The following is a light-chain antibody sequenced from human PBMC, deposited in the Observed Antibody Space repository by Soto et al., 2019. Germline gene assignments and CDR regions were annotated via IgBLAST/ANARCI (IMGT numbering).Light chain of an antibody. CDR1: QSVSSY. CDR2: DAS. J-gene: IGKJ4*01. V-gene: IGKV3-11*01. CDR3: QQGVT. Sequence: EIVLTQSPATLSLSPGERATLSCRASQSVSSYLAWYQQKPGQAPRLLIYDASNRATGIPARFSGSGSGTDFTLTISSLENEDFAVYYCQQGVTFGGGTKVEIK.